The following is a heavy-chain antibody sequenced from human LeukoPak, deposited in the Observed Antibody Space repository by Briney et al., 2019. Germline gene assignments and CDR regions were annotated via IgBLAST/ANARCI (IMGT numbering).Heavy chain of an antibody. CDR3: ARGQAYDSSGYYRY. V-gene: IGHV4-34*01. D-gene: IGHD3-22*01. CDR2: INHSGST. CDR1: GGSFSGYY. J-gene: IGHJ4*02. Sequence: SETLSLTCAVYGGSFSGYYWSWIRQPPGKGLEWIGEINHSGSTNYNPSLKSRVTISVDTSKNQFSLKLSSVTAADTDVYYCARGQAYDSSGYYRYWGQGTLVTVSS.